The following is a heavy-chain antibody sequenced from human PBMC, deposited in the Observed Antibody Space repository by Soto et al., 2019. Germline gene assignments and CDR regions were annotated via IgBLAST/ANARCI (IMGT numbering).Heavy chain of an antibody. J-gene: IGHJ4*02. CDR2: ISYDGSNK. CDR1: GFTFSSYG. D-gene: IGHD5-18*01. V-gene: IGHV3-30*18. Sequence: GGSLILSCAASGFTFSSYGMHWVRQAPGKGLEWVAVISYDGSNKYYADSVKGRFTISRDNSKNTLYLQMNSLRAEDTAVYYCAKDPGANDRGYSYGADYWGQGTLVTVSS. CDR3: AKDPGANDRGYSYGADY.